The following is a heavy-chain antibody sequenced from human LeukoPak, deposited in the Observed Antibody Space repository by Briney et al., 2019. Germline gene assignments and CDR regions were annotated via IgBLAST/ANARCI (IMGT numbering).Heavy chain of an antibody. CDR1: GFTFGSYW. CDR2: IKQDGSEK. CDR3: MMSLTAHYYYGLDV. D-gene: IGHD2-21*02. V-gene: IGHV3-7*02. Sequence: PGGSLRLSCAASGFTFGSYWMSRVRQAPGKGLEWVANIKQDGSEKYYVDSVKGRFTISRDNAKNSLFLQMNSLRADDTAVYHCMMSLTAHYYYGLDVWGQGTTVTVSS. J-gene: IGHJ6*01.